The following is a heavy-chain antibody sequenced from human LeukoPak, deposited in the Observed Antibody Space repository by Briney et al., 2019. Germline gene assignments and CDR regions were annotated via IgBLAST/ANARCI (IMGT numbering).Heavy chain of an antibody. CDR1: GFTFSSYA. J-gene: IGHJ4*02. V-gene: IGHV3-30*03. CDR3: ARGGSVKGIDY. CDR2: ISYDGSNK. Sequence: GGSLRLSCAASGFTFSSYAMSWVRQAPGKGLEWVAVISYDGSNKYYADSVKGRFTISRDNSKNTLYLQMNSLRADDTAVYYCARGGSVKGIDYWGQGTLVTVSS.